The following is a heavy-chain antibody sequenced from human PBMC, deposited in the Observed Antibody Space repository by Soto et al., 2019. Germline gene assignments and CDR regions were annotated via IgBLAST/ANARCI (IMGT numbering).Heavy chain of an antibody. V-gene: IGHV1-8*01. Sequence: ASVKVSCKASGYTFTSYDINWVRQATGQGLEWMGWMNPNSGNTGYAQKFQGRVTMTRNTSISTAYMELSSLRSEDTAVYYCARRTYYDFWSGYYAEYYYYYMDGWGKGNTVTVSS. D-gene: IGHD3-3*01. CDR2: MNPNSGNT. CDR1: GYTFTSYD. CDR3: ARRTYYDFWSGYYAEYYYYYMDG. J-gene: IGHJ6*03.